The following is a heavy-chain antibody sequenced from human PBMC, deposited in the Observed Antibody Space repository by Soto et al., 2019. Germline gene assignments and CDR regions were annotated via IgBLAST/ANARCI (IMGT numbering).Heavy chain of an antibody. V-gene: IGHV1-46*01. Sequence: ASVNVSCKASGYTFTIYYMHCVRQAPLQWLDWMGIINPSGGSTSYAQKFQGRVTMTRDTSTSTVYMELSSLRSEDTAVYYCARDAVNVLRFLEWLRGPKQHDNWFDPWGQGTLVTVSS. CDR2: INPSGGST. CDR3: ARDAVNVLRFLEWLRGPKQHDNWFDP. CDR1: GYTFTIYY. J-gene: IGHJ5*02. D-gene: IGHD3-3*01.